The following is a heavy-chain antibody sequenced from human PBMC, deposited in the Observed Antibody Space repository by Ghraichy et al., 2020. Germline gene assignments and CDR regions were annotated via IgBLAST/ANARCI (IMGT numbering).Heavy chain of an antibody. V-gene: IGHV4-59*02. CDR3: ARFSFGSGGPFDY. J-gene: IGHJ4*02. Sequence: ESLNISCTVSGGSVSSYHWSWIRQPPGKGLEWIGHIYNSGSMNYNSSLKSRLTISVDTSKNQFSLKLSSVTAADTAVYYCARFSFGSGGPFDYWGQGTLVTVSP. D-gene: IGHD3-10*01. CDR2: IYNSGSM. CDR1: GGSVSSYH.